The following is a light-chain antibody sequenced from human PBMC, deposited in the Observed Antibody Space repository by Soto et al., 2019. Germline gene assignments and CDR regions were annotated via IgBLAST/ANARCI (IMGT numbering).Light chain of an antibody. J-gene: IGKJ1*01. V-gene: IGKV3-15*01. CDR3: QQYSDWPPWT. CDR2: GAS. Sequence: EIVMTQSPATLSVSPGERATLSCRASQSIHIRLAWYQQKPGQAPRLLIYGASTRAAGIPERFRGSVSGTEFTLPINSLQSDDFAVYYGQQYSDWPPWTFGQGTKVDIK. CDR1: QSIHIR.